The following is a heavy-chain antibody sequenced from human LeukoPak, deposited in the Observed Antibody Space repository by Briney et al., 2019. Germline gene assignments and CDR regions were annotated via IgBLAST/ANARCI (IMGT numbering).Heavy chain of an antibody. CDR1: GFTFSSYA. CDR3: AKDMYSSSWYSFDY. V-gene: IGHV3-23*01. J-gene: IGHJ4*02. D-gene: IGHD6-13*01. Sequence: GGSLRLSCAAPGFTFSSYAMSWVRQAPGKGLEWVSAISGSGGSTYYADSVKGRFTISRDNSKNTLYLQMNSLRAEDTAVYYCAKDMYSSSWYSFDYWGQGTLVTVSS. CDR2: ISGSGGST.